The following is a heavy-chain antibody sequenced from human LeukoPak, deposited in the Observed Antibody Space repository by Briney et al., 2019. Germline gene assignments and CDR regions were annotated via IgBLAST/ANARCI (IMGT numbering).Heavy chain of an antibody. Sequence: GGSLRLSCAASGFTFSSYAMSWVRQAPGKGLEWVSTFSGSGGSTHYADSVKGRFTISRDNAKNSLYLQMNSLRAEDTALYYCAKALKHRIAAAGTFYYYYYMDVWGKGTTVTISS. CDR1: GFTFSSYA. CDR2: FSGSGGST. CDR3: AKALKHRIAAAGTFYYYYYMDV. D-gene: IGHD6-13*01. J-gene: IGHJ6*03. V-gene: IGHV3-23*01.